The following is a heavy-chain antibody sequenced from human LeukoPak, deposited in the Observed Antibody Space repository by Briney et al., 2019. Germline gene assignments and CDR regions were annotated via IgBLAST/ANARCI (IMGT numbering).Heavy chain of an antibody. D-gene: IGHD6-19*01. J-gene: IGHJ6*03. CDR2: IYYSGST. Sequence: SETLSLTCTVSGGSISSSSYYWGWVRQPPGKGLEWIGSIYYSGSTYYNPSLKSRVTISVDTSKNQFSLKLSSVTAADTAVYYCARPSRGSSGWSYYMDVWGEGTTVTVSS. V-gene: IGHV4-39*01. CDR3: ARPSRGSSGWSYYMDV. CDR1: GGSISSSSYY.